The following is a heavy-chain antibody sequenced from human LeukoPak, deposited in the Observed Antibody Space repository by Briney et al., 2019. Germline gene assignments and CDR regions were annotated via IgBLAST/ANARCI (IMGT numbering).Heavy chain of an antibody. Sequence: SETLSLTCTVSGGSISSYYWSWIRQPPGKGLEWIGRIYSGVTTIYNPSLKSRVTMTVDTSKSQFSLKLSSVTAADTAVYYCAREGYDVLSTYPYYYYYMDVWDKGTTVTVSS. J-gene: IGHJ6*03. CDR2: IYSGVTT. D-gene: IGHD3-9*01. CDR1: GGSISSYY. V-gene: IGHV4-4*07. CDR3: AREGYDVLSTYPYYYYYMDV.